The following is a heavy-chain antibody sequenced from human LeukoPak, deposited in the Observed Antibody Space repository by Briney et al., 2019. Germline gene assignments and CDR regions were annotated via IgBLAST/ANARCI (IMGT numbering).Heavy chain of an antibody. J-gene: IGHJ4*02. V-gene: IGHV3-9*03. CDR3: AKSKTVTTEFDH. D-gene: IGHD4-17*01. CDR1: GFTFDDYA. CDR2: ISWNSGSV. Sequence: GRSLRLSCAASGFTFDDYAMHWVRQVPGKGLEWVSGISWNSGSVGYADSVKGRFTISRDNAKNSLYLQMNSLRAEDMALYYCAKSKTVTTEFDHWGQGTLVTVSS.